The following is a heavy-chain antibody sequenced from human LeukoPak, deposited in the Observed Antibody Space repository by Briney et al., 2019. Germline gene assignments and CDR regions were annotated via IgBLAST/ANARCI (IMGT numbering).Heavy chain of an antibody. CDR1: GGSFSGYY. D-gene: IGHD3-3*01. CDR3: ARGLASGYPPIPFDY. CDR2: IIDTGST. Sequence: SETLSLTCAVYGGSFSGYYWTWIRRPPGKGLEWIGEIIDTGSTKYNSSLKSRVTISVDTSKGEFSLNLTSVTAADTAIYYCARGLASGYPPIPFDYWGQGTLVTVSS. V-gene: IGHV4-34*12. J-gene: IGHJ4*02.